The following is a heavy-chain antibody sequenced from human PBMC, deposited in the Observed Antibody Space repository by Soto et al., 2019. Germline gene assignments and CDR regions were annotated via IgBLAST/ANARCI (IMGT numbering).Heavy chain of an antibody. CDR2: IYYSGST. D-gene: IGHD4-17*01. CDR3: ARDDYGDYAYGMDV. V-gene: IGHV4-31*03. CDR1: GGSISSGGYY. Sequence: QVQLQESGPGLVKPSQTLSLTCTVSGGSISSGGYYWSWIRQHPGKGLEWIGYIYYSGSTYYNPSLKSRVTITVDTSKNQFSLKLSSVTAADTAVYYCARDDYGDYAYGMDVWGQGTTVTVSS. J-gene: IGHJ6*02.